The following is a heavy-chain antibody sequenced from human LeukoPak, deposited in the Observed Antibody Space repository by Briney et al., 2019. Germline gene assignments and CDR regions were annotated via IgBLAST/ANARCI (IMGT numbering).Heavy chain of an antibody. J-gene: IGHJ5*02. D-gene: IGHD6-19*01. CDR3: ASLYSSGWYGSPNWFDP. CDR1: GGSFSGYY. CDR2: INHSGST. Sequence: SETLSLTCAVYGGSFSGYYWSWIRQPPGKGLEWIGEINHSGSTNYNPSLKSRVTISVDTSKNQFSLKLSSVTAADTAVYYCASLYSSGWYGSPNWFDPWGQGTLVTVSS. V-gene: IGHV4-34*01.